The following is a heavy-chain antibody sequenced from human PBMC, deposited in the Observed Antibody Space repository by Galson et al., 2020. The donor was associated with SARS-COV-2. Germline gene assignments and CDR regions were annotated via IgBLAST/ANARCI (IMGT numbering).Heavy chain of an antibody. V-gene: IGHV4-39*01. Sequence: ASETLSLTFTVPGGSINSSSYYWGWIRQPPGTGLEWIGSIYYSGNTYYNPSLKSLVTISVDTAKNQFSLKLSSVTAADTAVYYCARLLVGSYFLFFDYWGQGTLVTVSS. CDR3: ARLLVGSYFLFFDY. J-gene: IGHJ4*02. CDR1: GGSINSSSYY. CDR2: IYYSGNT. D-gene: IGHD1-26*01.